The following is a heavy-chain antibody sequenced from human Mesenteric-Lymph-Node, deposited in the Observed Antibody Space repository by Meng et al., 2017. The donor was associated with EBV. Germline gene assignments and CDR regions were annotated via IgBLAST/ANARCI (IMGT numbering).Heavy chain of an antibody. J-gene: IGHJ4*02. Sequence: VRLQVSGPGLVKPSGTLSLACDVSGDSISNTNWWNWVRQPPGKGLEWIGYSSGNTYYNPSLKSRVSISLDTSKNQFFLKLTSVTAADTAVYYCARGNYNFGQNFDYWGQGTLVTVSS. D-gene: IGHD1-1*01. CDR3: ARGNYNFGQNFDY. V-gene: IGHV4-4*02. CDR2: YSSGNT. CDR1: GDSISNTNW.